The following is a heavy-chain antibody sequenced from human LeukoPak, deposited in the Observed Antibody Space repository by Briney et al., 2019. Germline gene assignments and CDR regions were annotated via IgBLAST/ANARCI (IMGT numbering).Heavy chain of an antibody. J-gene: IGHJ4*02. V-gene: IGHV4-59*01. CDR2: IYYSGST. CDR1: GGSISSYY. CDR3: ARDLSLGRHDYGEPFDY. D-gene: IGHD4-17*01. Sequence: PSETLSLTCTVSGGSISSYYWSWIRQPPGKGLEWIGYIYYSGSTNYNPSLKSRVTISVDTSKNQFSLKLSSVTAADTAVYYCARDLSLGRHDYGEPFDYWGQGTLVTVSS.